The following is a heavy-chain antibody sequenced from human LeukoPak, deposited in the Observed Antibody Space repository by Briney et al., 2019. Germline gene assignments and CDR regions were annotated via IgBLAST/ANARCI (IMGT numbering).Heavy chain of an antibody. V-gene: IGHV4-30-2*01. Sequence: PSETLSLTCTASGGSISSGGYSWSWIRQPPGKGLEWIGYIYHSGSTYYNPSLKSRVTISVDRSKNQFSLKLSSVTAADTAVYYCARVVRGEEAFDIWGQGTMVTVSS. CDR3: ARVVRGEEAFDI. CDR1: GGSISSGGYS. J-gene: IGHJ3*02. CDR2: IYHSGST. D-gene: IGHD3-10*01.